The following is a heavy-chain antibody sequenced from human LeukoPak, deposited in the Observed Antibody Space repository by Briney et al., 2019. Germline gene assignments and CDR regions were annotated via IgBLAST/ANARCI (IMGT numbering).Heavy chain of an antibody. CDR1: GGSFSGYY. CDR3: AASVYCSSTSCYGMDWFDP. Sequence: PSETLSLTCAVYGGSFSGYYWSWIRQPPGKGLEWIGCIYYSGSTYYNPSLKSRVTISVDTSKNQFSLKLSSVTAADTAVYCCAASVYCSSTSCYGMDWFDPWGQGTLVTVSS. V-gene: IGHV4-30-4*01. CDR2: IYYSGST. D-gene: IGHD2-2*01. J-gene: IGHJ5*02.